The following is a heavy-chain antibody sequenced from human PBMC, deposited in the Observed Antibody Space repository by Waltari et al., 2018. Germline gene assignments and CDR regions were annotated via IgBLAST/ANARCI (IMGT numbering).Heavy chain of an antibody. CDR1: GGSITSNRHY. CDR3: AAYIGASVGTAAFDV. J-gene: IGHJ3*01. V-gene: IGHV4-39*01. CDR2: LSYSGTT. Sequence: QLQLQESGPGLVKPSETLSLTCSVSGGSITSNRHYWGWIRQPPGQGLEWIGTLSYSGTTYISPSLKSRVTLSRDTSRNHLSLKLGSVTATDTAVYYCAAYIGASVGTAAFDVWGQGTMVNVSS. D-gene: IGHD5-12*01.